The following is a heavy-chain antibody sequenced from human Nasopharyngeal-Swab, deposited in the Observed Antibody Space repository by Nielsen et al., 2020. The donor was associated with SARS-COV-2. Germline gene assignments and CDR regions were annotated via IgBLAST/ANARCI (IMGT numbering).Heavy chain of an antibody. CDR3: ARDEVQQGTTTVGYLDY. CDR2: ISYDGSNI. J-gene: IGHJ4*02. V-gene: IGHV3-30*04. Sequence: GESLNISCVGSGLSFSSYALHWVRQPPGKGLECVALISYDGSNIQYADSVRGRFTISRDNPKNTLYLQMNSLTTDDTAVYYCARDEVQQGTTTVGYLDYWGQGTLVTVSP. CDR1: GLSFSSYA. D-gene: IGHD4-23*01.